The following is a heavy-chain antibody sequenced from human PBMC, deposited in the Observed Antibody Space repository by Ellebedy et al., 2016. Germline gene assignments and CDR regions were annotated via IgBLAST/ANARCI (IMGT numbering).Heavy chain of an antibody. Sequence: SQTLSLTCAISGDSVSMKIGGWNWIRQSPSRGLEWLGRTYNSKWVNDYGISVKGRITINPDTSTNQFSLQLNSVTPEDTAVYYCATGWLRSGFDSWGQGTLVTISS. V-gene: IGHV6-1*01. CDR3: ATGWLRSGFDS. CDR1: GDSVSMKIGG. CDR2: TYNSKWVN. J-gene: IGHJ4*02. D-gene: IGHD5-12*01.